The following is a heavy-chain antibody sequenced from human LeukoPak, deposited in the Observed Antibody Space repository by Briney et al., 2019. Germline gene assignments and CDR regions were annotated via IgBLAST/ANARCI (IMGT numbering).Heavy chain of an antibody. CDR1: GFTFGDYA. Sequence: GGSLRLSCTASGFTFGDYAMTWVRQAPGEGLEWVGFIRSKIYGGTPEYAASVKGRFTISRDDSQGIAYLQMNSLITEDTAVYYCSRDQTPYYWGQGTLVTVSS. V-gene: IGHV3-49*04. J-gene: IGHJ4*02. CDR3: SRDQTPYY. CDR2: IRSKIYGGTP.